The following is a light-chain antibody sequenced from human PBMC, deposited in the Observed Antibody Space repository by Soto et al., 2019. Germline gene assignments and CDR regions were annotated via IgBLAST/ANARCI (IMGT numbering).Light chain of an antibody. V-gene: IGKV3-15*01. CDR1: QSVGSK. CDR2: GAS. Sequence: EIVMTQSPATLSVSPGERATLSCRASQSVGSKLAWYQQKPGQAPRLLIYGASTRATGIPARFSGSGSGTEFTLTISSLQSADFAVYYCQQYNNRPPLTFGGGTKVEIK. J-gene: IGKJ4*01. CDR3: QQYNNRPPLT.